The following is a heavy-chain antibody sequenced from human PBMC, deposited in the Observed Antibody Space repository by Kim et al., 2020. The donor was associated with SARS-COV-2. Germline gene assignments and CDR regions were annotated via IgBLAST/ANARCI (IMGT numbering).Heavy chain of an antibody. CDR3: GREQSIAVAVDY. J-gene: IGHJ4*02. V-gene: IGHV3-48*02. D-gene: IGHD6-19*01. Sequence: YKAVAVKGRFTISGDNAKNSLYLQMNRMRDEDTAGYYCGREQSIAVAVDYWGQGTLVTVSS.